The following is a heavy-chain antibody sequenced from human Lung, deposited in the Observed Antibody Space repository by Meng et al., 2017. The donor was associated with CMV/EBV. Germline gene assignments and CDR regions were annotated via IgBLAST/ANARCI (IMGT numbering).Heavy chain of an antibody. J-gene: IGHJ6*02. Sequence: GESLKISXXXSGFTFSSYSMNWVRQAPGKGLEWVSSISNSGAYIYYADSVKGRFSISRDNAQNSLYLHMNSLRAEDTAVYYCTRDVSPRSSAYFAIYYFYALDVWXQGTXVTVYS. CDR3: TRDVSPRSSAYFAIYYFYALDV. D-gene: IGHD2-21*01. CDR2: ISNSGAYI. V-gene: IGHV3-21*01. CDR1: GFTFSSYS.